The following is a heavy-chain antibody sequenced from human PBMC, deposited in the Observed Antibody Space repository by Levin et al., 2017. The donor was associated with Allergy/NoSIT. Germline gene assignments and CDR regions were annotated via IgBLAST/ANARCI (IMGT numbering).Heavy chain of an antibody. V-gene: IGHV4-34*01. CDR3: AILCYYDSSGYHGPGWFDP. D-gene: IGHD3-22*01. J-gene: IGHJ5*02. CDR1: GGSLSGYY. Sequence: NAGGSLRLSCAVYGGSLSGYYWSWIRQSPGKGLEWIGDVNHGGGPNYNPSLKSRVTILVDTSKNQFSLELSSVTAADTAMYYCAILCYYDSSGYHGPGWFDPWGQGTLVTVSS. CDR2: VNHGGGP.